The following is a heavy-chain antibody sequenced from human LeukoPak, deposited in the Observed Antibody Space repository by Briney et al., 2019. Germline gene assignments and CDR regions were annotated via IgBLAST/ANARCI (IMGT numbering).Heavy chain of an antibody. V-gene: IGHV1-18*01. CDR3: AKSATRFGELFDWFDP. CDR2: ISAYNGNT. D-gene: IGHD3-10*01. CDR1: GYTFTNYG. Sequence: ASVKVSCTTSGYTFTNYGITWVRQAPGQGLEWMGWISAYNGNTNYAQKLQGRVTMTRDTSTSTAYMELRSLRSDDTAMYYCAKSATRFGELFDWFDPWGQGTLVTVSS. J-gene: IGHJ5*02.